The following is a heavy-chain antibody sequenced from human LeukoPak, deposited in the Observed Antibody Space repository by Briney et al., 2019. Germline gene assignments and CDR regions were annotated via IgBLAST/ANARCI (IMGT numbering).Heavy chain of an antibody. V-gene: IGHV4-39*01. CDR2: IYYSGST. CDR3: ARAYYYDNSGYFDY. CDR1: DDSISSSNYY. J-gene: IGHJ4*02. Sequence: SETLSLTCTVSDDSISSSNYYWGWIRQPPGKGLEWIGTIYYSGSTYYNPSLKSRVTISVDTSKNQFSLRLSSVTAADTAVYYCARAYYYDNSGYFDYWGPGTLVTVSP. D-gene: IGHD3-22*01.